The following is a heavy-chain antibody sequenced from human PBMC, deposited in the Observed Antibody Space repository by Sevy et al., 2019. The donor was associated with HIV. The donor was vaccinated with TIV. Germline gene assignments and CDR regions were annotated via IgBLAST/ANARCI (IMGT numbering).Heavy chain of an antibody. CDR2: ISGSGDIT. D-gene: IGHD6-13*01. Sequence: QLGGSLRLSCAASGFTFSRFAMSWVRQAPGKGLEWVSIISGSGDITYYEQSVKGRFTISRDNSKNTLSLQMNSLRAEDTAIYFCAKTDRISALGQFDYWGQGTLVTVSS. V-gene: IGHV3-23*01. CDR1: GFTFSRFA. CDR3: AKTDRISALGQFDY. J-gene: IGHJ4*02.